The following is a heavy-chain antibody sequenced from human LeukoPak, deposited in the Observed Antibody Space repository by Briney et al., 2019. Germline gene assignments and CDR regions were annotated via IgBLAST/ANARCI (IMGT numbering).Heavy chain of an antibody. CDR2: IIPIFGTA. J-gene: IGHJ5*02. CDR3: ASCFLVVPAASGLFGWFDP. V-gene: IGHV1-69*13. Sequence: ASVKVSCKASGYTFTSYDINWVRQATGQGLEWMGGIIPIFGTANYAQKFQGRVTITADESTSTAYMELSSLRSEDTAVYYCASCFLVVPAASGLFGWFDPWGQGTLVTVSS. CDR1: GYTFTSYD. D-gene: IGHD2-2*01.